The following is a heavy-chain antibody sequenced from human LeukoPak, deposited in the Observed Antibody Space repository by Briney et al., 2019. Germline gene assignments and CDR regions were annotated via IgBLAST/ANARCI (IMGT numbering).Heavy chain of an antibody. J-gene: IGHJ4*02. CDR1: GGSISSSSYY. Sequence: SETLSLTCTVSGGSISSSSYYWGWIRQPPGKGLEWIGSIYYSGSTYYNPSLKSRVTISVDTSKNQFSLKLSSVTAADTAVYYCARGPDYVWGSYPPFGYWGQGTLVTVSS. CDR3: ARGPDYVWGSYPPFGY. CDR2: IYYSGST. D-gene: IGHD3-16*02. V-gene: IGHV4-39*07.